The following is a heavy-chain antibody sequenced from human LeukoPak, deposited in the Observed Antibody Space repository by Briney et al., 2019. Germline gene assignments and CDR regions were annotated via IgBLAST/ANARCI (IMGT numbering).Heavy chain of an antibody. J-gene: IGHJ5*02. CDR1: GGSISSGDYY. Sequence: NPSETLSLTCTVSGGSISSGDYYWSWIRQPPGKGLEWIGYIYYSGSTYYNPSPKSRVTISVDTSKNQFSLKLSSVTAADTAVYYCARDYYYGSGSYIDPWGQGTLVTVSS. CDR2: IYYSGST. CDR3: ARDYYYGSGSYIDP. V-gene: IGHV4-30-4*01. D-gene: IGHD3-10*01.